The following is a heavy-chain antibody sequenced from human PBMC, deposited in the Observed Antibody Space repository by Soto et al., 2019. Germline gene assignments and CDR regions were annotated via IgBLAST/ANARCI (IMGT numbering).Heavy chain of an antibody. CDR2: INHSGIT. Sequence: PSETLSITCAVYGGSFRGDYWSWIRQPPGEVLGWIGEINHSGITNYNPSLKSRVTISVDTSKNHFSLKLSSVTAADTGVYYCARPPGPIDFWSGYYAPYYYYGMDVWGQGTTVTVSS. D-gene: IGHD3-3*01. CDR1: GGSFRGDY. CDR3: ARPPGPIDFWSGYYAPYYYYGMDV. J-gene: IGHJ6*02. V-gene: IGHV4-34*01.